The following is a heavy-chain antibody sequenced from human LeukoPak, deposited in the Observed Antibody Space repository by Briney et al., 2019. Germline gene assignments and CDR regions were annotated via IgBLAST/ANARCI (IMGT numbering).Heavy chain of an antibody. J-gene: IGHJ4*02. CDR3: ARDIHLLWSSLMDY. D-gene: IGHD3-10*01. Sequence: ASVKVSCKASGYTFTSYAMNWVRQAPGQGLEWMGWINTNTGNPTYAQGFTGRFVFSLGTSVSTAYLQISSLKAEDTAVYYCARDIHLLWSSLMDYWGQGTLVTVSS. CDR1: GYTFTSYA. CDR2: INTNTGNP. V-gene: IGHV7-4-1*02.